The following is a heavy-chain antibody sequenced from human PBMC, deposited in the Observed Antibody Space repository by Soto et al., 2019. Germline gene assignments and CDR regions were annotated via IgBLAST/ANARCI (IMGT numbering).Heavy chain of an antibody. Sequence: QVQLVESGGGVVQPGRSLRLSCAASGFTFSSYGMHWVRQAPGKGLEWVAVIRYDGSNKYYADSVKGRFTISRDNSKNALYLQMNSLRAEDTAVYYCARGVRDGYNPGPDAFDIWGQGTMVTVSS. V-gene: IGHV3-33*01. J-gene: IGHJ3*02. D-gene: IGHD5-12*01. CDR3: ARGVRDGYNPGPDAFDI. CDR1: GFTFSSYG. CDR2: IRYDGSNK.